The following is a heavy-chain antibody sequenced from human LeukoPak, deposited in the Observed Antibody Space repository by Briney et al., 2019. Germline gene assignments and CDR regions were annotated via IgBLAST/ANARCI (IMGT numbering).Heavy chain of an antibody. D-gene: IGHD6-13*01. Sequence: ASVTVSCMASGYTFTGYYMHWVRQAPGRELEWVGWINPNSGGTNYAQKFQGRVPMTRDTSISTAYMELSRLRSDDTAVYYCATGAGHLNFDYWGQGTLVTVSS. V-gene: IGHV1-2*02. CDR3: ATGAGHLNFDY. CDR2: INPNSGGT. J-gene: IGHJ4*02. CDR1: GYTFTGYY.